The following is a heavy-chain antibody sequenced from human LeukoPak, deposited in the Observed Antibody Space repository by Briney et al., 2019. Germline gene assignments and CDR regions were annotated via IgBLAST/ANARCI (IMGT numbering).Heavy chain of an antibody. Sequence: GGSLRLSCAASGFTFSSYGMHWVRQAPGKGLEWVAVIWYDGSNKYYAESVTGRFTISRDNSKNTLYLQMNSLRAEDTAVYYCARDRPLTTVTTSWFFDYWGQGTLVTVSS. CDR1: GFTFSSYG. D-gene: IGHD4-17*01. CDR3: ARDRPLTTVTTSWFFDY. V-gene: IGHV3-33*01. CDR2: IWYDGSNK. J-gene: IGHJ4*02.